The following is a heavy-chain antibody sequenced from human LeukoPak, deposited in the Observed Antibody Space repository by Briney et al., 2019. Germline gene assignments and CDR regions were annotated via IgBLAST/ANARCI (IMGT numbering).Heavy chain of an antibody. CDR3: ARHSSGWYGLDY. J-gene: IGHJ4*02. D-gene: IGHD6-19*01. CDR1: GFTFSSYG. CDR2: IYSDRST. V-gene: IGHV3-66*04. Sequence: GGSLRLSCAASGFTFSSYGMSWVRQAPGKGLEWVSVIYSDRSTYYADSVKGRFTISRDNSKNTLYLQMNSLRAEDTAVYYCARHSSGWYGLDYWGQGTLVTVSS.